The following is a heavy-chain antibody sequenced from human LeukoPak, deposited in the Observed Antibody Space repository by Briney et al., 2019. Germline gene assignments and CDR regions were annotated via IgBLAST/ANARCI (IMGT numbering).Heavy chain of an antibody. J-gene: IGHJ4*02. CDR3: ARGGYSGFDFNFNY. CDR2: IFHTGTT. Sequence: SETLSLTCTVSGGSVTIGGHYWTWIRQLPGRGLEWIGYIFHTGTTYYNPSLKSQISMSLDTSKNQFYLKLRSVTAADTAIYFCARGGYSGFDFNFNYWGQGTLVTVSS. CDR1: GGSVTIGGHY. D-gene: IGHD5-12*01. V-gene: IGHV4-31*01.